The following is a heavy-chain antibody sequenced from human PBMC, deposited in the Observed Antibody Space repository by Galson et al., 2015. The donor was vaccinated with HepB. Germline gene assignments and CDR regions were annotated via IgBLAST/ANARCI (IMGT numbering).Heavy chain of an antibody. CDR3: ARDLFGYMDF. CDR1: GYKFTTYY. V-gene: IGHV1-46*01. J-gene: IGHJ4*02. Sequence: SVKVSCKASGYKFTTYYMHWVRQAPGQGLEWMGIINPSGGSTTYAQKSQGRVTMTRDTSTSTVYMELSSLRSEDTAVYFCARDLFGYMDFWGQGTLVTVSS. D-gene: IGHD3-3*01. CDR2: INPSGGST.